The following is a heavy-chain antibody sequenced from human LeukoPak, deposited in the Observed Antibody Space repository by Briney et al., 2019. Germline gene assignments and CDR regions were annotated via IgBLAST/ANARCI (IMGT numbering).Heavy chain of an antibody. CDR3: ASLAAAVPLQH. D-gene: IGHD6-13*01. J-gene: IGHJ1*01. V-gene: IGHV3-21*01. CDR1: GFTFSSYS. Sequence: GGSLRLSCAASGFTFSSYSMNWVRQAPGKGLEWVSSISSSSSYIYYADSVKGRFTISRDNAKNSLYLQMNSLRAEDTAVYYCASLAAAVPLQHWGQGTLVTVSS. CDR2: ISSSSSYI.